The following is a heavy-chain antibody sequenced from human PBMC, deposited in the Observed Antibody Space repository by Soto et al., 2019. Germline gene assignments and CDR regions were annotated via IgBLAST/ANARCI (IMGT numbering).Heavy chain of an antibody. Sequence: GASVKVSCKASGYTFTTYYIHWVRQAPGQGLEWVGWINPNNGGTNSAQKFQGRVNMTRDTSTNTAYMELSRLRSDDTAVYYCARPYCTSNSCHNLFDSWGQGTLVTVSS. V-gene: IGHV1-2*02. CDR1: GYTFTTYY. D-gene: IGHD2-2*01. J-gene: IGHJ5*01. CDR2: INPNNGGT. CDR3: ARPYCTSNSCHNLFDS.